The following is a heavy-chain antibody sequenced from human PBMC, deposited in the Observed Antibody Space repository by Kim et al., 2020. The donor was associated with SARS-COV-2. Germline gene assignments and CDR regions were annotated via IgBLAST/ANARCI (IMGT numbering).Heavy chain of an antibody. V-gene: IGHV3-49*02. CDR3: TRDSTRKGANY. J-gene: IGHJ4*02. D-gene: IGHD2-2*01. Sequence: TEYAASVKGRFTISRDDSKSIAYLQMNSLKTEDTAVYYCTRDSTRKGANYWGQGTLVTVSS. CDR2: T.